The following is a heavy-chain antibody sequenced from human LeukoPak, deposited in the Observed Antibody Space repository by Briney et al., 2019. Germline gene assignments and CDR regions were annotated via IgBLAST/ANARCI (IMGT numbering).Heavy chain of an antibody. Sequence: PSETLSFTCAVYGGSFSGYYWSWIRQPPGKGLEWIGEINHSGSTNYNPSLKSRVTISVDTSKNQFSLKLSSVTAADTAVYYCARVPNIVVVSAAISWGFDPWGQGTLVTVSS. CDR1: GGSFSGYY. D-gene: IGHD2-2*02. CDR2: INHSGST. CDR3: ARVPNIVVVSAAISWGFDP. V-gene: IGHV4-34*01. J-gene: IGHJ5*02.